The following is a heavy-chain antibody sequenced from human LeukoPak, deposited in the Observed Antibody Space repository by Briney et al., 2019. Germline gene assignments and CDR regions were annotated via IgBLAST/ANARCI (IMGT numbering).Heavy chain of an antibody. J-gene: IGHJ4*02. CDR1: GGSFSGSFSDYY. Sequence: SETLSLTCAVYGGSFSGSFSDYYWTCIRQTPGKGLEWIGEIHHSGSTNYNPSLKSRVTISVDTSKNQFPLKLNSLTAADTAVYYCATFRWGVGFEYWGQGTLATVSS. D-gene: IGHD3-16*01. CDR3: ATFRWGVGFEY. CDR2: IHHSGST. V-gene: IGHV4-34*01.